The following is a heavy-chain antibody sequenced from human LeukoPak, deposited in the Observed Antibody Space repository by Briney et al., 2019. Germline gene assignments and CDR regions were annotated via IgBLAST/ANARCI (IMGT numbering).Heavy chain of an antibody. Sequence: GRSLRLSCAASGFTFSSYGMHWVRQAPGKGLEWVAVIWYDGSNNYYADSVKGRFTISRDNSKNTLYLQMNSLRAEDTAVYYCATKLYDYVWGSYRSKDDAFDIWGQGTMVTVSS. CDR2: IWYDGSNN. CDR1: GFTFSSYG. J-gene: IGHJ3*02. V-gene: IGHV3-33*01. D-gene: IGHD3-16*02. CDR3: ATKLYDYVWGSYRSKDDAFDI.